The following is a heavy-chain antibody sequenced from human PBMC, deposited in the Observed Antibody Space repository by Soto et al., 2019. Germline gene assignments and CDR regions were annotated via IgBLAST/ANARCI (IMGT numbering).Heavy chain of an antibody. CDR3: ERGHNARSGYYHVA. Sequence: SETLSLTCTVSNASLSSFYWSWVRQPAGKGLEWIGRIHTRGIINYHPSLTGRVIMSVDTSKNQFFLRLSSVTAADTGVYYCERGHNARSGYYHVAWGKGIQVTVSS. V-gene: IGHV4-4*07. CDR2: IHTRGII. CDR1: NASLSSFY. D-gene: IGHD3-22*01. J-gene: IGHJ5*02.